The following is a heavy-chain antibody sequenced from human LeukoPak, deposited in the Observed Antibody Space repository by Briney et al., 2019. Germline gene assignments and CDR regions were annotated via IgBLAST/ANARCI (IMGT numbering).Heavy chain of an antibody. Sequence: SETLSLTCAVYGGSFSGYYWSWIRQPPGKGLEWIGEINHSGRNNYNPSLKSRVTISLDTSKNQFSLKLSSVTAADTAVYYCARMDPYYYYMDVWGKGTTVTISS. CDR3: ARMDPYYYYMDV. V-gene: IGHV4-34*01. D-gene: IGHD3/OR15-3a*01. CDR2: INHSGRN. J-gene: IGHJ6*03. CDR1: GGSFSGYY.